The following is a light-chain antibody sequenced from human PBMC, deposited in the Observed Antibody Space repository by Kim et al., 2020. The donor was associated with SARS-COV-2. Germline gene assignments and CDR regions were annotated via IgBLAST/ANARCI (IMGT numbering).Light chain of an antibody. J-gene: IGLJ3*02. Sequence: GKGVTTSGAGSSSKVGAGYDVHWYQQLPGTAPKLLIYGNSNRPSGVPDRFSGSKSGTSASLAITGLQAEDEADYYCQSYDSSLVGVFGGGTKLTVL. CDR2: GNS. CDR1: SSKVGAGYD. CDR3: QSYDSSLVGV. V-gene: IGLV1-40*01.